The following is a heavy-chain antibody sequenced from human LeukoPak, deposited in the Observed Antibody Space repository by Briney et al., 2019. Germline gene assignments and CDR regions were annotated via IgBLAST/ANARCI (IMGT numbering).Heavy chain of an antibody. V-gene: IGHV3-30*04. D-gene: IGHD5-18*01. CDR1: GFTFSSCA. Sequence: QPGGSLRLSCAASGFTFSSCAMYWVRQVPGKGLEWVAVISYDGNNKYYADSVKGRFIISRDNSKNTLYLQMSSLRAEDTAVYFCARDPKGGFSYGWGAFDIWGQGTMVTVSS. CDR3: ARDPKGGFSYGWGAFDI. J-gene: IGHJ3*02. CDR2: ISYDGNNK.